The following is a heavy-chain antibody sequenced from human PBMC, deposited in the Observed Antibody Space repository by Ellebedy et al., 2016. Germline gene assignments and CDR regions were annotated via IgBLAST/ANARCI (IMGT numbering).Heavy chain of an antibody. CDR3: ARGGVLWFGEFPDAFDI. Sequence: SETLSLXXAVYGGSFSGYYWNWIRQPPGKGLEWIGEINHSGSTNYNPSLKSRVTISVDTSKNQFSLKLRSVTAADTAVYYCARGGVLWFGEFPDAFDIWGQGTMVTVSS. V-gene: IGHV4-34*01. J-gene: IGHJ3*02. D-gene: IGHD3-10*01. CDR2: INHSGST. CDR1: GGSFSGYY.